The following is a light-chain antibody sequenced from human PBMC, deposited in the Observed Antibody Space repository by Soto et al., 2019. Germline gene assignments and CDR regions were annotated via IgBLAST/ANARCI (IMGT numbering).Light chain of an antibody. CDR2: DAS. CDR3: QQRSNWPTVI. CDR1: QSVSNY. J-gene: IGKJ4*01. V-gene: IGKV3-11*01. Sequence: EIVLTQSPATLSLSPGERATLSCRASQSVSNYLAWYQQKPGQAPRLLIYDASNRASGIPDRFSGSGSGTDFTLIISSLDPEVFAVYYCQQRSNWPTVIFGGGTKVEIK.